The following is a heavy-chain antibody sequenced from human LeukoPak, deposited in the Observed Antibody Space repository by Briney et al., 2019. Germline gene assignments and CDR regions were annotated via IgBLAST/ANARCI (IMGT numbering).Heavy chain of an antibody. CDR3: AKVPGDIVVVVAATLPNYYGMDV. Sequence: GGPWRFSLAPPELTSGGYAMNWARRVLGKGLEWVAVLSYVGRNNYYADSVKGRFTISRDNSKNTLYLQMNSLRAEDTAVYYCAKVPGDIVVVVAATLPNYYGMDVWGQGTTVTVSS. D-gene: IGHD2-15*01. J-gene: IGHJ6*02. V-gene: IGHV3-30*18. CDR2: LSYVGRNN. CDR1: ELTSGGYA.